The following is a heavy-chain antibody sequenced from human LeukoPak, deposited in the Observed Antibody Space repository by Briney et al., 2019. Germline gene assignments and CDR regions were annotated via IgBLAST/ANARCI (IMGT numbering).Heavy chain of an antibody. CDR2: TYYRSKWYN. J-gene: IGHJ6*02. Sequence: SQTLSLTCAISGDSVSSNSAAWNWIRQSPSRGLEWLGRTYYRSKWYNDYAVSAKSRITINPDTSKNQFSLQLNSVTPEDTAVYYCARYGSGTSSYYYYYYGMDVWGQGTTVTVSS. CDR1: GDSVSSNSAA. CDR3: ARYGSGTSSYYYYYYGMDV. D-gene: IGHD3-10*01. V-gene: IGHV6-1*01.